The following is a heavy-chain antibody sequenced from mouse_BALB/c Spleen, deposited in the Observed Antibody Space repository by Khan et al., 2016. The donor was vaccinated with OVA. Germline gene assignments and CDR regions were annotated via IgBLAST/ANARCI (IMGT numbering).Heavy chain of an antibody. CDR2: IWGDGST. J-gene: IGHJ4*01. V-gene: IGHV2-3*01. CDR3: DKENSGNTYANDY. Sequence: QVQLQQSGPGLVAPSQSLSITCTVSGFSLTSYDVNWVRQPPGKGLEWLGVIWGDGSTNYHSALISRLSISKDNSKSQVRIKLNSHPTDNTASHYLDKENSGNTYANDYWGEGAAVAVS. CDR1: GFSLTSYD. D-gene: IGHD2-1*01.